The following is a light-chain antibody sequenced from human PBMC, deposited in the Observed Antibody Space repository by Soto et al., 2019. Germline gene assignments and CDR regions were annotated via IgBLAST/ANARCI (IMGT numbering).Light chain of an antibody. Sequence: DIPLTQSPSSLSASVGDRVTITCRASQSISSSLNWYQQKPGKAPKLLIYAASSLQRGLPPRFSGSGSSTDFTLTISSLQPEDFATYYCQHTYNSLMYTFVQWTKLEIK. CDR3: QHTYNSLMYT. V-gene: IGKV1-39*01. J-gene: IGKJ2*01. CDR2: AAS. CDR1: QSISSS.